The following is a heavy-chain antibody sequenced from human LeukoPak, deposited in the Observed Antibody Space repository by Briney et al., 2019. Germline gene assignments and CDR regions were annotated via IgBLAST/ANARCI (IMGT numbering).Heavy chain of an antibody. J-gene: IGHJ6*03. V-gene: IGHV1-69*13. CDR2: IIPIFGTA. CDR3: ARVWGSPYYYYMDV. D-gene: IGHD7-27*01. CDR1: GYTFTSYG. Sequence: SVKVSCKASGYTFTSYGISWVRQAPGQGLEWMGGIIPIFGTANYAQKFQGRVTITADESTSTAYMELSSLRSEDTAVYYCARVWGSPYYYYMDVWGKGTTVTVSS.